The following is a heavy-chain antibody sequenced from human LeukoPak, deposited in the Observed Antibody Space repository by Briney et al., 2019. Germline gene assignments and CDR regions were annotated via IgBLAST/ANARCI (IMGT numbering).Heavy chain of an antibody. D-gene: IGHD2-15*01. CDR1: GFTFSSYA. V-gene: IGHV3-23*01. CDR2: ISGSGDGT. CDR3: AKDGYCSGGRCLPYYFDY. Sequence: GGSLRLSCAASGFTFSSYAISWVRQAPGKGLEWVSSISGSGDGTYYADSVKGRFTISRDNSENTLYLQMNSLRGDDTAVYYCAKDGYCSGGRCLPYYFDYWGQGTLVTVSS. J-gene: IGHJ4*02.